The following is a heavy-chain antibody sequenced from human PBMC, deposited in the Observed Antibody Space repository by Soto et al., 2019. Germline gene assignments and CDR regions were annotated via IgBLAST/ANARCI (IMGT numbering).Heavy chain of an antibody. CDR1: GYSFTSYW. J-gene: IGHJ3*02. D-gene: IGHD3-22*01. Sequence: GESLKISCKGSGYSFTSYWIGWVRQMPGKGLEWKGIIYPGDSDTRYSPSFQGQVTISADKSISTAYLQWSSLKASDTAMYYCARPDYYYDSSGYVGLGDAFDIWGQGTMVTVSS. V-gene: IGHV5-51*01. CDR2: IYPGDSDT. CDR3: ARPDYYYDSSGYVGLGDAFDI.